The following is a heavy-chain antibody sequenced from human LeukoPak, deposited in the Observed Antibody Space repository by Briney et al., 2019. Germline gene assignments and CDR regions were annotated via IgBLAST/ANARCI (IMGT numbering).Heavy chain of an antibody. D-gene: IGHD5-12*01. J-gene: IGHJ3*02. V-gene: IGHV3-7*01. CDR3: ARALSGYSDYRLVQPLAFDI. Sequence: GGSLRLSCAASGFTFSSYWMSWVRQAPGKGLEWVANIKQDGREENYVDSVKGRFTISRDNAKNSLYLQMNSLRADDTAVYYCARALSGYSDYRLVQPLAFDIWGQGTMVTVSS. CDR2: IKQDGREE. CDR1: GFTFSSYW.